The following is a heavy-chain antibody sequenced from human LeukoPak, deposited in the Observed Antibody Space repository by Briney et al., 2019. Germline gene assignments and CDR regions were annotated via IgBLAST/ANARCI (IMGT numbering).Heavy chain of an antibody. V-gene: IGHV3-11*01. D-gene: IGHD4-17*01. J-gene: IGHJ4*02. CDR1: GFTFSDFY. CDR3: AKARGGGVTTNY. Sequence: GGSLRLPCAVSGFTFSDFYMSWIRQAPGKGLEWVSYISSSGSTIYYADSVKGRFTISRDNAKNSLYLQMNSLRAEDTAVYYCAKARGGGVTTNYWGQGTLVTVSS. CDR2: ISSSGSTI.